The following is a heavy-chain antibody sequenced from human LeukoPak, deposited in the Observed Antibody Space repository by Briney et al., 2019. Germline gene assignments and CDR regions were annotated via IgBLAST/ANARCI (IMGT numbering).Heavy chain of an antibody. J-gene: IGHJ3*02. D-gene: IGHD3-22*01. CDR2: ISSSSSYT. Sequence: GGSLRLSCAASGFTFSDYYMSWIRQAPGQGLEWVSYISSSSSYTNYADSVKGRFTISRDNAKNSLYLQMNSLRAEDTAVYYCARDSGYYDTPDAFDIWGQGTMVTVSS. V-gene: IGHV3-11*05. CDR1: GFTFSDYY. CDR3: ARDSGYYDTPDAFDI.